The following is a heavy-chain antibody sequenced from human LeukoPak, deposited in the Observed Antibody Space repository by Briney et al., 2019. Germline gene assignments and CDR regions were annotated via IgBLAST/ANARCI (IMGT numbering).Heavy chain of an antibody. V-gene: IGHV1-18*01. J-gene: IGHJ4*02. Sequence: GASVKVSCKASGYIFTSYGISWVRQAPGQGLEWMGWTSAYNGNTDYAHNLQGRVTMTTDTFTSTAYMELTSLRSDDTAVYYCARSPLGGITGTTEVDYWGQGTLVTVSS. CDR1: GYIFTSYG. D-gene: IGHD1-14*01. CDR2: TSAYNGNT. CDR3: ARSPLGGITGTTEVDY.